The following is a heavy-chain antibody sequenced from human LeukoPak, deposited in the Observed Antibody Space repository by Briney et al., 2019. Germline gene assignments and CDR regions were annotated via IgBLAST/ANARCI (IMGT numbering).Heavy chain of an antibody. D-gene: IGHD3-10*01. V-gene: IGHV3-48*03. CDR3: ARDFYYGSGRFDY. J-gene: IGHJ4*02. CDR2: ISSSGNTI. CDR1: GFTFSNYE. Sequence: GGSLRLSCAASGFTFSNYEMNWVRQAPGKGLEWVSYISSSGNTIYYADSVKGRFTISRDNAKNSLYPQMNSLRAEDTAIYYCARDFYYGSGRFDYWGQGTLVSVSS.